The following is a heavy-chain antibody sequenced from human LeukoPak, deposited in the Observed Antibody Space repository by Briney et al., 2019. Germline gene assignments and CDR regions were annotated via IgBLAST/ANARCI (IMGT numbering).Heavy chain of an antibody. Sequence: PSETLSLTCTVSGGSISSHYWSWIRQPPGKGLEWIGYIYYSGSTNYNPSLKSRVTISVDTSKNQFSLKLSSVTAADTAVYYCARADGYNKYYYYMDVWGKGTTVTVSS. CDR3: ARADGYNKYYYYMDV. CDR1: GGSISSHY. CDR2: IYYSGST. J-gene: IGHJ6*03. D-gene: IGHD5-24*01. V-gene: IGHV4-59*11.